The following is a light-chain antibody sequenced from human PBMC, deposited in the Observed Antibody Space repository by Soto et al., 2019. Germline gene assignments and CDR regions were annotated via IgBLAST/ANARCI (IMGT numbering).Light chain of an antibody. Sequence: QSALTQPASVSGSPGQSITISCTGTSSDVGSYNLVSWYQQHPGKAPKLVIYEVNKRPSGVSNRFFGSKSGNTASLTISGLQAEDEADYYCCSYAGSRTFEGVIFGGGTKLPVL. CDR2: EVN. J-gene: IGLJ2*01. CDR1: SSDVGSYNL. V-gene: IGLV2-23*02. CDR3: CSYAGSRTFEGVI.